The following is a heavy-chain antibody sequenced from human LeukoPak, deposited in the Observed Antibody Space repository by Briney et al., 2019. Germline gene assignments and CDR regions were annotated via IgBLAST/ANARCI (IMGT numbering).Heavy chain of an antibody. D-gene: IGHD3-16*01. V-gene: IGHV3-74*01. CDR2: INTDGSIT. CDR1: GFTFSDYW. CDR3: ARGGGLDV. J-gene: IGHJ6*02. Sequence: GGSLRLSCAASGFTFSDYWIHWVRQAPGKGLVWVSRINTDGSITNYADSVKGRFSISRDNAKNTLYLQMSSLRAEDTAVYFCARGGGLDVWGQGATVTVSS.